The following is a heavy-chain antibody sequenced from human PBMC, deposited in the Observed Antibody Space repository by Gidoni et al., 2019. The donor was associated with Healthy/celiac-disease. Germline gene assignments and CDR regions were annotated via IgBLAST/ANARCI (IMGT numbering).Heavy chain of an antibody. CDR3: ARVEGAKRYYYYYMDV. J-gene: IGHJ6*03. V-gene: IGHV3-33*01. D-gene: IGHD1-26*01. CDR2: ICYDGRNQ. Sequence: QGQLVESGGGVVQPGRSLRLSCAASGCTFSSYGMHWVRQAPGKGLEWVAFICYDGRNQYYADSVKGLFTISSDNSKNPLYLQLNSLRAEDTALYYCARVEGAKRYYYYYMDVWGKGTTVTVSS. CDR1: GCTFSSYG.